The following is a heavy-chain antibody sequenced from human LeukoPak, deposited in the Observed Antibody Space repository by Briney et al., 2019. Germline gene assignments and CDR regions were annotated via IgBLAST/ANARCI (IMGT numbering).Heavy chain of an antibody. CDR3: ASIGAYYGMDV. D-gene: IGHD3-3*01. CDR1: GGSISSGGYY. V-gene: IGHV4-31*03. Sequence: SETLSLTCTVSGGSISSGGYYWNWIRQHPGKGLEWIGYIYYSGSTYYNPSLKSRVTISGDTSKNQFSLKLSSVTAADTAVYYCASIGAYYGMDVWGQGTTVTVSS. CDR2: IYYSGST. J-gene: IGHJ6*02.